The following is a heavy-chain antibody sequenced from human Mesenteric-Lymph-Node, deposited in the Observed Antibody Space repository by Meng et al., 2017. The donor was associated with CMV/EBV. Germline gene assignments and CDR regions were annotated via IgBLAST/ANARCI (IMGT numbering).Heavy chain of an antibody. V-gene: IGHV4-39*07. D-gene: IGHD2-2*01. CDR2: IHYSGTT. J-gene: IGHJ6*02. Sequence: SETLSLTCTVSGDSISSSFYYWGWVRQPPGKGLEWIGSIHYSGTTFYTPSLRGRLTISVDTSKNQFSLKLSSVTAADTAVYYCARLNIVVVPAATYYYYGMDVWGQGTTVTVSS. CDR3: ARLNIVVVPAATYYYYGMDV. CDR1: GDSISSSFYY.